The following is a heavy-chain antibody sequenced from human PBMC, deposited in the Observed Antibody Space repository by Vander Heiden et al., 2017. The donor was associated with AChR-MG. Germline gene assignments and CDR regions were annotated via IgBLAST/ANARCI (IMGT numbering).Heavy chain of an antibody. Sequence: EVQLVQSGAEVKKPGESLRISCQGSGYNFSTYWINWVRQMPGKGLEWMGRIDPSDSYTNYSPSFQGHVTISADKSTSTAYLQWSSLRASDTAIYYCARKQQLSSWGQGTKVTVS. V-gene: IGHV5-10-1*03. J-gene: IGHJ3*01. CDR1: GYNFSTYW. CDR3: ARKQQLSS. D-gene: IGHD6-13*01. CDR2: IDPSDSYT.